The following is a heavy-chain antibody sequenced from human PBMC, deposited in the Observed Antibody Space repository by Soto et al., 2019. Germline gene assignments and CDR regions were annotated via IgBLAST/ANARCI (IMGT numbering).Heavy chain of an antibody. Sequence: ASVKVSCKASGYTFTSYAMHWVRQAPGQRLEWMGWINAGNGNTKYSQKFQGRVTITRDTSASTAYMELSSLRSEDTAVYYCARDHIAVASRGYNWFDPWGQGTLVTVSS. CDR1: GYTFTSYA. V-gene: IGHV1-3*01. D-gene: IGHD6-19*01. CDR3: ARDHIAVASRGYNWFDP. J-gene: IGHJ5*02. CDR2: INAGNGNT.